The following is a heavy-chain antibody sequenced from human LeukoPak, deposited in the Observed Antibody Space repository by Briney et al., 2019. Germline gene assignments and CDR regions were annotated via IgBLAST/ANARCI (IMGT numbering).Heavy chain of an antibody. V-gene: IGHV4-30-4*08. CDR2: IYYSGST. J-gene: IGHJ5*02. Sequence: PSETLSLTCTVSGGSISSGDYDWSWIRQPPGKGLEWIGYIYYSGSTYYNPSLKSRVTISVDTSKNQFSLTLRSVTAADTAVYHCARDLTTIVGASTWGQGTLVTVSS. CDR3: ARDLTTIVGAST. CDR1: GGSISSGDYD. D-gene: IGHD1-26*01.